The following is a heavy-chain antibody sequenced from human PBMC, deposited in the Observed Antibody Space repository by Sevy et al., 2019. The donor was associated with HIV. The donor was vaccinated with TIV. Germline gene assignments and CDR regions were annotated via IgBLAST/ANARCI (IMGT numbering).Heavy chain of an antibody. CDR2: FYYTGIT. V-gene: IGHV4-59*11. D-gene: IGHD3-22*01. CDR3: ARLPSPYYDSSGDLIREYYFDS. Sequence: SETLSLICTVSGGPISSHYRNWIRQTPGKGLEWIGSFYYTGITNYNPSLKSRVTMSADTSKNRVSLKLNSVTAADTAVYYCARLPSPYYDSSGDLIREYYFDSWGQGTLVTVSS. J-gene: IGHJ4*02. CDR1: GGPISSHY.